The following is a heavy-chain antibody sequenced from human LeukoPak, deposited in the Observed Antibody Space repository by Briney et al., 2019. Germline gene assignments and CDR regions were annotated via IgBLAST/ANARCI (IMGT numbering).Heavy chain of an antibody. D-gene: IGHD6-19*01. CDR2: ISWDGGST. V-gene: IGHV3-43D*03. J-gene: IGHJ4*02. CDR3: AKDTTSGWYEGGLDY. Sequence: GGSLRLSCAASGFTFSSYSMNWVRQAPGKGLEWVSLISWDGGSTYYADSVKGRFTISRDNSKNSLYLQMNSLRAEDTALYYCAKDTTSGWYEGGLDYWGQGTLVTVSS. CDR1: GFTFSSYS.